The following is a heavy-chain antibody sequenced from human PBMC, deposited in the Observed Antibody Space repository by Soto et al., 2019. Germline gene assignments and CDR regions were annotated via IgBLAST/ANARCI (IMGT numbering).Heavy chain of an antibody. J-gene: IGHJ6*02. CDR1: GYTFTSYG. D-gene: IGHD6-13*01. CDR3: ARDFSSSSWKRSDYGMDV. Sequence: VKVSCTASGYTFTSYGISWVRQAPGQGLEWMGWISAYNGNTNYAQKLQGKVTMTTDTYTSTAYMELRSLRSDDTALFFCARDFSSSSWKRSDYGMDVWGQGTRVTVS. V-gene: IGHV1-18*01. CDR2: ISAYNGNT.